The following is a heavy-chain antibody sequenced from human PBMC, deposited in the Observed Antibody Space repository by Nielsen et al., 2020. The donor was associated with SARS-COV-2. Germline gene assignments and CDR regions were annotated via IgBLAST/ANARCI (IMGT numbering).Heavy chain of an antibody. Sequence: LKISCAASGFNFSIYAMTWVRQAPGKGLEWVSAISDGGTYTYYADSVKGRFTISRDNSKNTLFLQISGLRPEDTAVYFCAKDRWGGGSYPDFWGQGTLVTVSS. CDR3: AKDRWGGGSYPDF. J-gene: IGHJ4*02. CDR2: ISDGGTYT. CDR1: GFNFSIYA. D-gene: IGHD1-26*01. V-gene: IGHV3-23*01.